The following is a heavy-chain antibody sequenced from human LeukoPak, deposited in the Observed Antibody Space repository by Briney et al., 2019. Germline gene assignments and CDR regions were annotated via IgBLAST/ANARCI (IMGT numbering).Heavy chain of an antibody. CDR1: GFTFSSYG. J-gene: IGHJ4*02. CDR2: ISYDGSNK. D-gene: IGHD2-2*01. CDR3: AKDGGGVPAARYYFDY. Sequence: PGGSLRLSCTASGFTFSSYGMHWVRQAPGKGLEWVAVISYDGSNKYYADSVKGRFTISRDNSKNTLYLQMNSLRAEDTAVYYCAKDGGGVPAARYYFDYWGQGTLVIVSS. V-gene: IGHV3-30*18.